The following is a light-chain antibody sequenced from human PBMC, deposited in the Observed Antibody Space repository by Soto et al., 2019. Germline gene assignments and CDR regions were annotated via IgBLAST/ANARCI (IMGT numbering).Light chain of an antibody. Sequence: IQLTQSPSSLSASVVDRVTITCQASRGISSYLAWYQQKPGKAPKLLVYSASTLQSGVPSGFSGSGSGPDFTLTISSLQPEDSATYFCQQLNSYPQTFGQGTRLEIK. CDR3: QQLNSYPQT. CDR2: SAS. V-gene: IGKV1-9*01. J-gene: IGKJ5*01. CDR1: RGISSY.